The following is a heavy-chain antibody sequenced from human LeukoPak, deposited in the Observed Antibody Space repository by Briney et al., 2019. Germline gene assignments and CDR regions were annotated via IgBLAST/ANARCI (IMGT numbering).Heavy chain of an antibody. CDR3: AKGVRGVISSYFDY. D-gene: IGHD3-10*01. J-gene: IGHJ4*02. Sequence: GGSLRLSREASGHTFSTFAMMWVPQPPGKGVEWVSSIFPSGGEIHYADSVRGRFTISRDNSKSTLSLQMNSLRAEDTAIYYCAKGVRGVISSYFDYWGQGTLVTVSS. CDR1: GHTFSTFA. V-gene: IGHV3-23*01. CDR2: IFPSGGEI.